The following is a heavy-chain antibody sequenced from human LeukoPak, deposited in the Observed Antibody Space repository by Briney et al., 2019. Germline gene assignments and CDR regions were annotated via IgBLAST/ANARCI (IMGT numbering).Heavy chain of an antibody. CDR2: ISGSGGST. Sequence: GGSLRLSCAASGLTFSSYAMSWVRQAPGKGLGWASAISGSGGSTYYADSVKGRFTISRDNSKNTLYLQMNSLRAEDTAVYYCARESVEMATISPFDYWGQGTLVTVSS. D-gene: IGHD5-24*01. CDR3: ARESVEMATISPFDY. J-gene: IGHJ4*02. V-gene: IGHV3-23*01. CDR1: GLTFSSYA.